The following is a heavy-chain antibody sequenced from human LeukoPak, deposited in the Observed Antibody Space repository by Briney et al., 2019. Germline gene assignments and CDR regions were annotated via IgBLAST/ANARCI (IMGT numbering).Heavy chain of an antibody. J-gene: IGHJ4*02. CDR1: GFTFSSYN. CDR2: ISYDGSKQ. Sequence: GRSLRLSCAASGFTFSSYNMHWVRQAPGKGLEWVAVISYDGSKQYYADSVKGRFTISRDNSKSTLYLQMNILRSVDTAVYFCARDLFGYSHDHWGQGTLVTVSS. V-gene: IGHV3-30*14. D-gene: IGHD5-18*01. CDR3: ARDLFGYSHDH.